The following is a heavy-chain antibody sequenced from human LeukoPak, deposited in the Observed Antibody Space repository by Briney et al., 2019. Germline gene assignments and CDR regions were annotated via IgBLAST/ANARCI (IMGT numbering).Heavy chain of an antibody. CDR3: AREESGGYFDY. V-gene: IGHV1-46*01. J-gene: IGHJ4*02. Sequence: ASVKLSCKASGYTFTGFYMHWVRQAPGQGLEWMGFINPTGTGTNYAQKFRGRVTLTRDTSTTTVYMELSSLRSEDTAVYYCAREESGGYFDYWGQGTPVTVSS. CDR2: INPTGTGT. D-gene: IGHD2-8*02. CDR1: GYTFTGFY.